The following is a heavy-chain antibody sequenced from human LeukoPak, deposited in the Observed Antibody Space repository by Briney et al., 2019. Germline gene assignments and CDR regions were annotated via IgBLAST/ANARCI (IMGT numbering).Heavy chain of an antibody. J-gene: IGHJ4*02. CDR2: INAGTGNT. CDR1: GYTFTSYA. V-gene: IGHV1-3*01. Sequence: ASVKVSCKASGYTFTSYAMHWVRQAPGQRLEWMGWINAGTGNTKYSQKFQGRVTMTTDTSTSTAYMELRSLRSDDTAVYYCARSAPHNDYWGQGTLVTVSS. CDR3: ARSAPHNDY.